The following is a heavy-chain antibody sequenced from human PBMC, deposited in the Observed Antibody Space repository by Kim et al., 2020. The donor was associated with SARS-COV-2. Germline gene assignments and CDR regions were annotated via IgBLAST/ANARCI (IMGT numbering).Heavy chain of an antibody. V-gene: IGHV3-11*06. D-gene: IGHD3-22*01. J-gene: IGHJ4*02. CDR3: ARATFYYESSGYRPVDY. Sequence: SVKGRFTIYRDNAKNSLYLQMNSLRAEDTAVYYCARATFYYESSGYRPVDYWGQGTLVTVSS.